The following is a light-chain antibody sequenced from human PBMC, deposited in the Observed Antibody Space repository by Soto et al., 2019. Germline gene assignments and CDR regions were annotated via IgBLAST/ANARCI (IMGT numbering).Light chain of an antibody. Sequence: QSALTQPASVSGSPGQSITISYTGTSSDVGSYNLVSWYQQHPGKAPKLMIYEVSKRPSGVSNRCSGSKSGNTASLTISGLQAEDDADYYCCSYAGSSTSLVVFGTGTKLTVL. CDR1: SSDVGSYNL. J-gene: IGLJ1*01. CDR3: CSYAGSSTSLVV. V-gene: IGLV2-23*02. CDR2: EVS.